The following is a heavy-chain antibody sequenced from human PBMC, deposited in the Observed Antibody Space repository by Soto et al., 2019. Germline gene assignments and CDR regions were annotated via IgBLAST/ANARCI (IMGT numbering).Heavy chain of an antibody. CDR1: GYAFTTYG. CDR2: ISAHNGNP. Sequence: QVHLVQSGAEVKKPGASVKVSCKGSGYAFTTYGITWVRQAPGQGLEWMGWISAHNGNPNYAQKLQGRVTVTRDISTSTAYMELRSLRAEDTAVYYCARGRYGEYWGQGALVTVSS. D-gene: IGHD3-10*01. CDR3: ARGRYGEY. J-gene: IGHJ4*02. V-gene: IGHV1-18*01.